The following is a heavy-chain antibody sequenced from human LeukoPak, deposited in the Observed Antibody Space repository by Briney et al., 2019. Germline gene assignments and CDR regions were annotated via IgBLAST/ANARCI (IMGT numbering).Heavy chain of an antibody. Sequence: ASVKVSCKVSGYTRTELSMHWVRQAPGKGLEWMGGFDPEDGETIYAQRFQRRVTMTEDTSTDTAYMELRSLRSDDTAVYYCARDKAGYSGGWYGVFWGQGTLVTVSS. V-gene: IGHV1-24*01. CDR2: FDPEDGET. CDR1: GYTRTELS. CDR3: ARDKAGYSGGWYGVF. J-gene: IGHJ4*02. D-gene: IGHD6-13*01.